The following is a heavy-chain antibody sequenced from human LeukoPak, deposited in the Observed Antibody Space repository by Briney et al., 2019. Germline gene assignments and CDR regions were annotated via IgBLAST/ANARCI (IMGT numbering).Heavy chain of an antibody. V-gene: IGHV4-34*01. CDR2: INHSGST. CDR3: ARVDSSGPIGY. J-gene: IGHJ4*02. CDR1: GGSFSGYY. Sequence: SETLSLTCAVYGGSFSGYYWSWIRQPPGKGLEWIGEINHSGSTNYNPSLKSRVTISVDTSKNQFSLKLSSVTAADTAVYYCARVDSSGPIGYWGQGTLVTVSS. D-gene: IGHD3-22*01.